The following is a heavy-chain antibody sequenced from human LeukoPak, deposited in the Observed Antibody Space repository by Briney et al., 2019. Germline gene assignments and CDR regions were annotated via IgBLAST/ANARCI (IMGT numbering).Heavy chain of an antibody. CDR2: IYYSGST. J-gene: IGHJ3*02. Sequence: SQTLSLTCTVSGGSISSYYWSWIRQPPGKGLEWIGYIYYSGSTNYNPSLKSRVTISVDTSKNQFSLKLSSVTAADTAVYYCARGLVGHCSSTSCSKRDAFDIWGQGTMVTVSS. V-gene: IGHV4-59*01. D-gene: IGHD2-2*01. CDR3: ARGLVGHCSSTSCSKRDAFDI. CDR1: GGSISSYY.